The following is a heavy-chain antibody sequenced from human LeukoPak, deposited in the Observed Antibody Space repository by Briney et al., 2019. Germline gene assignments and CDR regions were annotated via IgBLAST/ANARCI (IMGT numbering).Heavy chain of an antibody. Sequence: PGGXXRLSCTASGFTFSTYGMHWVRQAPGKGLEWVAVIWYDGSNKYHADSVKGRFAISRDNSKNTLYLQMNSLRAEDTAVYYCAKGDSGSYGALDIWGQGTMVTVSS. CDR1: GFTFSTYG. V-gene: IGHV3-33*06. J-gene: IGHJ3*02. CDR3: AKGDSGSYGALDI. D-gene: IGHD1-26*01. CDR2: IWYDGSNK.